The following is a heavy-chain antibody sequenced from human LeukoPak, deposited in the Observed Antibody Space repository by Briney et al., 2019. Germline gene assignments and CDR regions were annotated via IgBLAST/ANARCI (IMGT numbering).Heavy chain of an antibody. CDR3: ARDPGYCSGGSCYDY. Sequence: GGSLRLSRAASGFTVSSNYMTWVRQAPGKGLEWVSVIYSGGNTYYADSVKGRFIISRDNSKNTLYLQMNSLRVEDTAVYYCARDPGYCSGGSCYDYWGQGTLVTVSS. J-gene: IGHJ4*02. V-gene: IGHV3-53*01. D-gene: IGHD2-15*01. CDR1: GFTVSSNY. CDR2: IYSGGNT.